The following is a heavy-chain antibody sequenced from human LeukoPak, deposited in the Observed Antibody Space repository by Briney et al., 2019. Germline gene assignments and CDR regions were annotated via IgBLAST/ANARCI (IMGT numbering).Heavy chain of an antibody. D-gene: IGHD3-22*01. CDR3: ARAPDDSSGYYPLDY. J-gene: IGHJ4*02. Sequence: QTSETLSLTCTVSGGSISSYYWSWIRQPPGKGLEWIGYIYYSGSTNYNPSLKSRVTISVDTSKNQFSLKLNSVTAADTAVYYCARAPDDSSGYYPLDYWGQGTLVTVSS. CDR2: IYYSGST. CDR1: GGSISSYY. V-gene: IGHV4-59*01.